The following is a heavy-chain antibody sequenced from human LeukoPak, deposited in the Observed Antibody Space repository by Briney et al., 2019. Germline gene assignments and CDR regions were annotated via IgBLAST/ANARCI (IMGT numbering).Heavy chain of an antibody. CDR1: GFTFSSYA. V-gene: IGHV3-64*01. CDR3: AKGPLIEVAGTTWDY. Sequence: PGGSLRLSCAASGFTFSSYAMHWVRQAPGKGLEYVSAISSNGGSTYYANSVKGRFTISRDNSKNTLYLQMNSLRAEDTAVYYCAKGPLIEVAGTTWDYWGQGTLVTVSS. D-gene: IGHD6-19*01. CDR2: ISSNGGST. J-gene: IGHJ4*02.